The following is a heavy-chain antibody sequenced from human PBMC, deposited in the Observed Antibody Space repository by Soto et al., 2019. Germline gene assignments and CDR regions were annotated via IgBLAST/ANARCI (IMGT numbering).Heavy chain of an antibody. CDR1: GGTFSTYA. V-gene: IGHV1-69*12. CDR2: IIPIFGTA. Sequence: QVQLVQSGAAVKKPGSSVKVSCKASGGTFSTYAISWVRQAPGQGLEWMGGIIPIFGTANYAQKFQGRVTITADDSTSKAYMELRSVRSEDTAVYYCAQALGLAVAGPGRFDLWGRGTLVTVSS. D-gene: IGHD6-19*01. J-gene: IGHJ2*01. CDR3: AQALGLAVAGPGRFDL.